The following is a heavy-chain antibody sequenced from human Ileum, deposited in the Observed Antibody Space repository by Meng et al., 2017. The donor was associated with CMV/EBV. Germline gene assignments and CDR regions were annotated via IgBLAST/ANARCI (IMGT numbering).Heavy chain of an antibody. CDR1: ADSFTGYH. Sequence: QVQLQQWVAEVLKPSENLPLPHTVSADSFTGYHWTWIRQPPGKGPEWIGEINYRGSIHYNPSLESRVTISLDMSTNQLSLKLNSVTAADTAVYYCVRGNWVSDFWGQGTLVTVSS. D-gene: IGHD7-27*01. J-gene: IGHJ4*02. CDR2: INYRGSI. V-gene: IGHV4-34*01. CDR3: VRGNWVSDF.